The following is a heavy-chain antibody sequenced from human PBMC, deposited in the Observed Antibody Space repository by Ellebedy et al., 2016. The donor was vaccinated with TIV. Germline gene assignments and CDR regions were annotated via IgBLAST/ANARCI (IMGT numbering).Heavy chain of an antibody. CDR1: GFSFSTYG. Sequence: GESLKISCAASGFSFSTYGMHWVRQAPGKGLEWVAVIWYDGVNKFYADSVRGRFTISSDTSKNTLYLQMSSLRAEDTAVYYCARLMNSGTYYFDFWGQGTLVTVSS. V-gene: IGHV3-33*01. CDR2: IWYDGVNK. D-gene: IGHD1-26*01. J-gene: IGHJ4*02. CDR3: ARLMNSGTYYFDF.